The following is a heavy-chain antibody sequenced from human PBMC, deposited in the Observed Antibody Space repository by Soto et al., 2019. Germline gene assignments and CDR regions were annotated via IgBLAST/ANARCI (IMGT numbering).Heavy chain of an antibody. D-gene: IGHD2-2*01. CDR1: GYNFTSYW. V-gene: IGHV5-10-1*01. Sequence: RESLKISCKGFGYNFTSYWISWVPQMPGKGLEVMGRIDPSDSYTNYSPSFQGHVTITADKSISTSYLQWSSLKASDTAMYYCAIRTYCSSTSCYYYYYGMDVWGQGTTVTV. J-gene: IGHJ6*02. CDR2: IDPSDSYT. CDR3: AIRTYCSSTSCYYYYYGMDV.